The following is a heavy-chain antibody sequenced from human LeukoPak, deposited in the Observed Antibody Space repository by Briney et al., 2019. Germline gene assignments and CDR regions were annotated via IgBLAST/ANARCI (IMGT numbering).Heavy chain of an antibody. CDR3: ARGDYDVLTGCYL. J-gene: IGHJ4*02. CDR2: VSSGGSNN. CDR1: GFPLSAYS. V-gene: IGHV3-30*03. D-gene: IGHD3-9*01. Sequence: PGGSLRLSCAASGFPLSAYSIHWVRPAPGKGLEWVASVSSGGSNNYYADSVKGRFTISRDNSKNTLYLQMNSLRAEDTAVYYCARGDYDVLTGCYLWGQGTLVTVSS.